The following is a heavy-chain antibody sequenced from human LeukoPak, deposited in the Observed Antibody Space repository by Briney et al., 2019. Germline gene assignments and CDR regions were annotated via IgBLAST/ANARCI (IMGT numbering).Heavy chain of an antibody. J-gene: IGHJ6*04. CDR3: TKGNIVELPAAPYV. D-gene: IGHD2-2*01. CDR2: ISGSGGST. CDR1: GFTFSSYA. Sequence: QSGGSLRLSCAASGFTFSSYAMSWVRQAPGKGLEWVSGISGSGGSTQYAGSVKGRFTISRDNSKNTLYLRMNSLRVEDTAEYYCTKGNIVELPAAPYVWGKGTTVTVSS. V-gene: IGHV3-23*01.